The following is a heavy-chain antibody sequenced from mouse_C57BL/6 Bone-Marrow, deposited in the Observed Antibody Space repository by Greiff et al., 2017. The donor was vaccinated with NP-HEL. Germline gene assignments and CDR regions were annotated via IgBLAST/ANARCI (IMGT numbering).Heavy chain of an antibody. V-gene: IGHV1-81*01. Sequence: VQLQQSGAELARPGASVKLSCKASGYTFTSYGISWVKQRTGQGLEWIGEIYPRSGNTYYNEKFKGKATLTADKSSSTAYMELRSLTSEDSAVYFCARGAITTVPLDYWGQGTTLTVSS. CDR3: ARGAITTVPLDY. D-gene: IGHD1-1*01. J-gene: IGHJ2*01. CDR2: IYPRSGNT. CDR1: GYTFTSYG.